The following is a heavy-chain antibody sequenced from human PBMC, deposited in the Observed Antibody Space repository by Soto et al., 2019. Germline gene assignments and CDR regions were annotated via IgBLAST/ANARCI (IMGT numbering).Heavy chain of an antibody. CDR1: GFTFDDYA. V-gene: IGHV3-9*01. CDR2: ISWNSGSI. CDR3: AKDNAYGDDAFGY. D-gene: IGHD4-17*01. Sequence: EVQLVESGGGLVQPGRSLRLSCAASGFTFDDYAMHWVRQAPGKGLEWVSGISWNSGSIGYADSVKGRFTISRDNAKNSLYLQMNSLRAEDTALYYCAKDNAYGDDAFGYWGQGTLVTVSS. J-gene: IGHJ4*02.